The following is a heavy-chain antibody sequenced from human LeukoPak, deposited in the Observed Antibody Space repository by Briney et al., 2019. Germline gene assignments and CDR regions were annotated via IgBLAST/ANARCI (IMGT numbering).Heavy chain of an antibody. J-gene: IGHJ4*02. CDR2: ISGSGGRT. Sequence: GGSRRLSCAASGFTFSSYAMGWVRQAPGKGLEWVSAISGSGGRTSYADSVKGRFTISRDNSQNTLYLQMNSLRAEDTAVYYCAKDSPQGWFGDLTYFVCCAQGTQVTVSS. V-gene: IGHV3-23*01. D-gene: IGHD3-10*01. CDR3: AKDSPQGWFGDLTYFVC. CDR1: GFTFSSYA.